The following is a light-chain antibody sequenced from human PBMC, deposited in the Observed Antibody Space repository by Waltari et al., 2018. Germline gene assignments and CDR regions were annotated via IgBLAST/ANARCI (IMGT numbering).Light chain of an antibody. CDR2: EDT. V-gene: IGLV3-10*01. CDR1: ELPRKS. Sequence: SYELTQPPPVSVSPGKTARIHSSGHELPRKSAYWFPQKSGQAPRLVIYEDTKRPTGIPERFSGSSSGTVATLTITGAQVDDEADYYCYSSDSTGLRVFGGGTTVVVL. CDR3: YSSDSTGLRV. J-gene: IGLJ1*01.